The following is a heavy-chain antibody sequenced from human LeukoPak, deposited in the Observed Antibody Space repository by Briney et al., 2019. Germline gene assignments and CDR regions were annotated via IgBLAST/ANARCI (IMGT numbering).Heavy chain of an antibody. V-gene: IGHV4-39*01. Sequence: PSETLSLTCTVSGGSISGSSYYWGWIRQPPGKGLEWIGSIYYSGSTYYNPSLKSRVTISVDTSKNQFSLKLNSVTATDTAVYYCASHYGPWGQGTLVTVSS. CDR3: ASHYGP. CDR2: IYYSGST. D-gene: IGHD3-10*01. J-gene: IGHJ4*02. CDR1: GGSISGSSYY.